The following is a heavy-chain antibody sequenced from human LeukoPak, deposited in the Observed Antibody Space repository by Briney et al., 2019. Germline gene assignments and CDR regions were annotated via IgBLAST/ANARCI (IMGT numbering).Heavy chain of an antibody. CDR3: AGVYGSGSYYFRGTSSPFDY. V-gene: IGHV3-21*01. CDR1: GFTFSSYS. CDR2: ISSSSSYI. D-gene: IGHD3-10*01. Sequence: GGSLRLSCAASGFTFSSYSMNWVRQAPGKGLEWVSSISSSSSYIYYADSVEGRFTISRDNAKNSLYLQMNSLRAEDTAVYYCAGVYGSGSYYFRGTSSPFDYWGQGTLVTVSS. J-gene: IGHJ4*02.